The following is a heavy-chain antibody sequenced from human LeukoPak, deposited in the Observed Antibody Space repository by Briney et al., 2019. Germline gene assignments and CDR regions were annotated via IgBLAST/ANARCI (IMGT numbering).Heavy chain of an antibody. CDR1: GFSLGTRGVG. V-gene: IGHV2-5*01. Sequence: CGPTLFHPPPTLTLTCTFSGFSLGTRGVGVGWIRQPPGKALEWLSLISWNDDKRYCPALKSRLTITKDTSKNQVVLTMTNTDPVDTATYYCAHRRHDILTGYLNYFDYWGQGTLVSVSS. D-gene: IGHD3-9*01. CDR3: AHRRHDILTGYLNYFDY. J-gene: IGHJ4*02. CDR2: ISWNDDK.